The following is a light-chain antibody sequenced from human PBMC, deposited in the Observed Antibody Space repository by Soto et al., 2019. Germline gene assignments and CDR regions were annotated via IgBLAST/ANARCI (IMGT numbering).Light chain of an antibody. CDR2: RAS. Sequence: DIQMTQSPSTLSASVGDRVTITCRASQSIDTALAWYQQKPGKAPNLLIYRASNLESGVPSRFSSSGSGTEFTLAISSLQPDDFATYYCQQYGIFLTFGQGTKLEIK. CDR1: QSIDTA. J-gene: IGKJ2*01. CDR3: QQYGIFLT. V-gene: IGKV1-5*03.